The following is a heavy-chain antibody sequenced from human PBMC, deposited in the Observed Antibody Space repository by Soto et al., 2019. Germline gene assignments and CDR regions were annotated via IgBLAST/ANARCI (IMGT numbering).Heavy chain of an antibody. CDR2: IYHSGST. CDR3: ARGRELGSPFDY. J-gene: IGHJ4*02. CDR1: GGSISSGGYS. V-gene: IGHV4-30-2*01. D-gene: IGHD7-27*01. Sequence: SETLSLTCAVSGGSISSGGYSWSWIRQPPGKGLEWIGYIYHSGSTYYNPSLKSRVTISVDRSKNQFSLKLSSVTAADTAVYYCARGRELGSPFDYWGQGPLVTVSS.